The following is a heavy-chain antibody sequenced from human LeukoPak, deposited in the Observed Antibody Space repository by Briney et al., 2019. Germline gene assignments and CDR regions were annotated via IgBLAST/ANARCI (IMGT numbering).Heavy chain of an antibody. J-gene: IGHJ4*02. CDR1: GFTFSSYW. D-gene: IGHD6-19*01. V-gene: IGHV3-48*02. Sequence: GGSLRLSCAASGFTFSSYWMSWVRQAPGKGLEWVSFISSSSSTIYYADSVKGRFTVSRDNAKNSVYLQMNSLRDEDSAVYYCARDRGWYGDYWGQGTLVTVSS. CDR2: ISSSSSTI. CDR3: ARDRGWYGDY.